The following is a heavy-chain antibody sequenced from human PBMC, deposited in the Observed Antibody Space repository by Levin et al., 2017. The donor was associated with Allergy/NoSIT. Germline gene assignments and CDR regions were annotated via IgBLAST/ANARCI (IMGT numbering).Heavy chain of an antibody. Sequence: SETLSLTCTVSGDSIRSFYWNWIRQPPGKGPEWIGYTHYSGNSKYNPSLKSRVSMSVYTSNNQLSLKLSSVTAADTAVYYCAKWNDYLRAFDIWGQGTMVTVSS. J-gene: IGHJ3*02. V-gene: IGHV4-59*12. CDR2: THYSGNS. D-gene: IGHD2/OR15-2a*01. CDR3: AKWNDYLRAFDI. CDR1: GDSIRSFY.